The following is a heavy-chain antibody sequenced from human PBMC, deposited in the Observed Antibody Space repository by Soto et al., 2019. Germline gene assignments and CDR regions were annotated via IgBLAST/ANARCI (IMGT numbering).Heavy chain of an antibody. CDR2: IYYSGST. J-gene: IGHJ6*03. D-gene: IGHD2-8*01. CDR3: ARGRYCTNGVCYTSSFPRTYYMDV. CDR1: GGSISSYY. Sequence: PSETLSLTCTVSGGSISSYYWSWIRQPPGKGLEWIGYIYYSGSTNYNPSLKSRVTISVDRSKNQFSLKLSSVTAADTAVYYCARGRYCTNGVCYTSSFPRTYYMDVWGKGTTVTVSS. V-gene: IGHV4-59*12.